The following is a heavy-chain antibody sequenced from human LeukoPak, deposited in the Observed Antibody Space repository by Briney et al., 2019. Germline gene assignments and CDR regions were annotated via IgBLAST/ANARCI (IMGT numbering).Heavy chain of an antibody. CDR3: AREGASLGYYFDY. V-gene: IGHV3-48*03. CDR1: GFTFSSYE. Sequence: GGSLRLSCAASGFTFSSYEMNWVRQAPGKGLEWVSYISSSGSTIYYADSVKGRFTISRDNAKNSLYLQMNSLRAEDTAAYYCAREGASLGYYFDYWGQGTLVTVSS. D-gene: IGHD4/OR15-4a*01. J-gene: IGHJ4*02. CDR2: ISSSGSTI.